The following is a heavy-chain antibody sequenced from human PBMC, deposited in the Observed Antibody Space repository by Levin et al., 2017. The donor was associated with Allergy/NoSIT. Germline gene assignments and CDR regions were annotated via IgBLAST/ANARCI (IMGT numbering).Heavy chain of an antibody. Sequence: LSLTCAASGFTFYDYYMTWIRPAPGRGLEWISYICSRDSSNIHYADSVQGRFTVSRDNAVNALYLQMNSLRAEDTPVDYRTRGAKSKNYYEDYMDYWGEGALVTDYS. CDR1: GFTFYDYY. V-gene: IGHV3-11*01. D-gene: IGHD3-3*01. J-gene: IGHJ4*02. CDR2: ICSRDSSNI. CDR3: TRGAKSKNYYEDYMDY.